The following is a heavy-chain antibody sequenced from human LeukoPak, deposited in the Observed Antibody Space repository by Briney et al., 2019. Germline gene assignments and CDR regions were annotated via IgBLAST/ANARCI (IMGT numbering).Heavy chain of an antibody. D-gene: IGHD2-21*02. V-gene: IGHV3-15*01. CDR1: GFTFSNAW. CDR3: TRPAYCGGDCWGMDV. J-gene: IGHJ6*02. CDR2: IKSKTDGGTT. Sequence: GGSLRLSCAASGFTFSNAWMSWVRQAPGKGLEWVGRIKSKTDGGTTDYAAPVKGRFTISRDDSKNTLYLQMNSLKTEDTAVYYCTRPAYCGGDCWGMDVWGQGTTVTVSS.